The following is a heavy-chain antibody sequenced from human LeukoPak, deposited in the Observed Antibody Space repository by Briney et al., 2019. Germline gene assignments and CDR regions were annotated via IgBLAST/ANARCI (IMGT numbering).Heavy chain of an antibody. J-gene: IGHJ5*02. CDR2: IYTSGST. V-gene: IGHV4-4*07. D-gene: IGHD3-22*01. CDR3: ARERGYYYDSSGYYFGWFDP. CDR1: GGSISSYY. Sequence: PSETLSLTCTVSGGSISSYYWSWIRQPAGKGLEWIGRIYTSGSTNYNPPLKSRVTMSVDTSKNQFSLKLSSVTAADTAVYYCARERGYYYDSSGYYFGWFDPWGQGTLVTVSS.